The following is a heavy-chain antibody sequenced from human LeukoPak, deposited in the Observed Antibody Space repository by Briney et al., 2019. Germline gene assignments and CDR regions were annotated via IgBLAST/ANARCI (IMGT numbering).Heavy chain of an antibody. CDR3: ARYYDGGGPRRLFFDS. D-gene: IGHD3-22*01. J-gene: IGHJ4*02. Sequence: PSETLSLTCTVSGRFLTRYYWSWIRQPPGKGLEWIGYVYSSGDTNYNPSLKSRVTISPGTSGYHFSLILTSVTAADTAVYYCARYYDGGGPRRLFFDSWGQGTLVTVSS. V-gene: IGHV4-59*01. CDR2: VYSSGDT. CDR1: GRFLTRYY.